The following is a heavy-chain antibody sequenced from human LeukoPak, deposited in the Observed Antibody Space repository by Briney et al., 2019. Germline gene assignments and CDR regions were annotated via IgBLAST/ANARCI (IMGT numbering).Heavy chain of an antibody. Sequence: GGSLRLSCAASGFTFTTYWMSWVRQAPGKGLEWVSSISSSSSYIYYADSVKGRFTISRDNAKNSLYLQMNSLRAEDTAVYYCARVIGYQLLFEGDAFDIWGQGTMVTVSS. J-gene: IGHJ3*02. V-gene: IGHV3-21*01. CDR1: GFTFTTYW. CDR3: ARVIGYQLLFEGDAFDI. CDR2: ISSSSSYI. D-gene: IGHD2-2*01.